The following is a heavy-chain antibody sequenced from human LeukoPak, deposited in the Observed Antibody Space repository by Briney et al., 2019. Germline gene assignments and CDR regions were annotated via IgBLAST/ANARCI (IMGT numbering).Heavy chain of an antibody. CDR3: ARVIKGDTMVRGVIMQADY. J-gene: IGHJ4*02. V-gene: IGHV4-31*03. CDR1: GGSISSGGYY. D-gene: IGHD3-10*01. Sequence: SQTLSLTCTVSGGSISSGGYYWSWIRQHPGKGLEWIGYIYYSGSTYYNPSLKSRVTISVDTSKNQFSLKLSSVTAADTAVYYCARVIKGDTMVRGVIMQADYWGQGTLVTVSS. CDR2: IYYSGST.